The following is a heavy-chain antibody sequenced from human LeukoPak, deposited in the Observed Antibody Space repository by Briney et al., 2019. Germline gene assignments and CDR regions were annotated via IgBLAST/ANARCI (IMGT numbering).Heavy chain of an antibody. J-gene: IGHJ4*02. CDR1: GGTFSSYA. CDR2: IIPIFGTA. D-gene: IGHD3-3*01. Sequence: ASVKVSCKASGGTFSSYAISWVRQAPGQGLEWMGGIIPIFGTANYAQKFQGRVTITADESTSTAYMELSSLRSEDTAVYYCARDLSAYDFWSGLPDYWGQGTLVTVSS. CDR3: ARDLSAYDFWSGLPDY. V-gene: IGHV1-69*13.